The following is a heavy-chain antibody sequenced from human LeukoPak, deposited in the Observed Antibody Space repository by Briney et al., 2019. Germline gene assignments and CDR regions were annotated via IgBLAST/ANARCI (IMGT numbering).Heavy chain of an antibody. V-gene: IGHV4-59*01. CDR2: IYYSGST. D-gene: IGHD6-13*01. CDR3: ARDKSSSWYDPHYFDY. Sequence: SETLSLTCTVSGGSISSYYWSWIRQPPGKGLEWIGYIYYSGSTNYNPSLKSRVTISVDTSKNQFSLKLSSVTAADTAVCYCARDKSSSWYDPHYFDYWGQGTLVTVSS. J-gene: IGHJ4*02. CDR1: GGSISSYY.